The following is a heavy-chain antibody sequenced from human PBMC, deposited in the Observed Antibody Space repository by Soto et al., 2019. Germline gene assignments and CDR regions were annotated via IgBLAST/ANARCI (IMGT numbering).Heavy chain of an antibody. CDR1: GGSISSGGYY. J-gene: IGHJ4*02. V-gene: IGHV4-31*03. CDR2: IYYSGST. D-gene: IGHD3-10*01. CDR3: AEGESPYYFDY. Sequence: SETLSLTCTVSGGSISSGGYYWSWIRQHPGKGLEWIGYIYYSGSTYYNPSLKSRVTISVDTSKNQFSLKLSSVTAADTAVYYCAEGESPYYFDYWGQGTLVTVSS.